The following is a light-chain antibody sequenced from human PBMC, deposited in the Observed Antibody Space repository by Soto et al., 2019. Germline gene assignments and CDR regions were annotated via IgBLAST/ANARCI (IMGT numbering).Light chain of an antibody. J-gene: IGKJ1*01. CDR2: WAS. CDR1: QSVLYSSNNKNY. CDR3: QQYYSPWT. Sequence: DIVMTQSPDSLAVSLGERATINCKSSQSVLYSSNNKNYLAWYAQKPGQPPKLLIYWASTRESGVPDRFSGSGSGTDFTLTISRLQAEDVAVYYCQQYYSPWTFGQGTKVELK. V-gene: IGKV4-1*01.